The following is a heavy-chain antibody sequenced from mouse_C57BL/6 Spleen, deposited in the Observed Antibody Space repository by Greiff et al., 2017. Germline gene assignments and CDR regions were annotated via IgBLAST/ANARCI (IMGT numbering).Heavy chain of an antibody. Sequence: QVHVKQPGAELVMPGASVKLSCKASGYTFTSYWMHWVKQRPGQGLEWIGEIDPSDSYTNYNQKFKGKSTLTVDKSSSTAYMQLSSLTSEDSAVYYCARWRGLYGNYDYWGQGTTLTVSS. V-gene: IGHV1-69*01. CDR1: GYTFTSYW. CDR3: ARWRGLYGNYDY. J-gene: IGHJ2*01. D-gene: IGHD2-1*01. CDR2: IDPSDSYT.